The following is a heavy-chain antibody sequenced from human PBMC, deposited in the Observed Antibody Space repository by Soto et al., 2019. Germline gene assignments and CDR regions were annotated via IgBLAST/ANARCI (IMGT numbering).Heavy chain of an antibody. D-gene: IGHD5-12*01. J-gene: IGHJ4*02. CDR3: AKELSSYDCVGYFDY. CDR2: ISGSGGIT. CDR1: GFTFSNYA. V-gene: IGHV3-23*01. Sequence: EVELLESGGDLLQPGGSLKLSCAASGFTFSNYAMSWVRQAPGKGLEWVSSISGSGGITYYADSVKGRFTISRDNSKNALYLQMNNLRADDTAVYPCAKELSSYDCVGYFDYWGQGTLVTVSS.